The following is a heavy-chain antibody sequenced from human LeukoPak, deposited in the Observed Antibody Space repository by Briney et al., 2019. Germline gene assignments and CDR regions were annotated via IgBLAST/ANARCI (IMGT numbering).Heavy chain of an antibody. V-gene: IGHV3-30*18. CDR1: GFTFSSYG. CDR3: AQGPRARNDY. Sequence: GGSLRLSCAASGFTFSSYGMHWVRQAPGKGLEWVAVISYDGSNKYYADSVKGRFTISRDNSKNTLYLQMNSLRAEDTAVYYCAQGPRARNDYWGQGTLVTVSS. CDR2: ISYDGSNK. J-gene: IGHJ4*02.